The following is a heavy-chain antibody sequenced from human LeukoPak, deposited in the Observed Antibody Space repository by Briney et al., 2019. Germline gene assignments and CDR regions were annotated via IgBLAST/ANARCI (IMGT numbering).Heavy chain of an antibody. CDR2: IRYDGSNK. CDR1: GFTFSSYG. V-gene: IGHV3-30*02. Sequence: GGSLRLSCAASGFTFSSYGMHWVRQAPGKGLEWVAFIRYDGSNKYYADSVKGRFTISRDNSKNTLYLQTNSLRAEDTAVYYCAKDSTFYYDSSGFDYWGQGTLVTVSS. D-gene: IGHD3-22*01. J-gene: IGHJ4*02. CDR3: AKDSTFYYDSSGFDY.